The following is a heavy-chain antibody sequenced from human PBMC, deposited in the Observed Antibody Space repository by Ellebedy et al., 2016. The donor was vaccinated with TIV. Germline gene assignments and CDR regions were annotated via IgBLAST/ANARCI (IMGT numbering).Heavy chain of an antibody. J-gene: IGHJ4*02. CDR2: INSIGTTI. CDR1: GFTFSNYN. CDR3: ARDYMWGFDR. V-gene: IGHV3-48*01. D-gene: IGHD7-27*01. Sequence: PGGSLRLSCAASGFTFSNYNMNWVRQAPGKGLEWVSYINSIGTTIYYADSVKGRFTISSDKAKNLFYLQMTSLRPEDTAIYYCARDYMWGFDRWGQGTLVTVSS.